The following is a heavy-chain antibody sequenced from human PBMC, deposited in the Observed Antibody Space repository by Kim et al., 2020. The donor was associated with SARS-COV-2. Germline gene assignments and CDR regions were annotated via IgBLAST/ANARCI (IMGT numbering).Heavy chain of an antibody. J-gene: IGHJ5*02. CDR1: GYTFTSYA. CDR3: ARAIVVVPAASWWFDP. CDR2: INTNTGNP. Sequence: ASVKVSCKASGYTFTSYAMNWVRQAPGQGLEWMGWINTNTGNPTYAQGFTGRFVFSLDTSVSTAYLQISSLKAEDTAVYYCARAIVVVPAASWWFDPWGQGTLVTVSS. V-gene: IGHV7-4-1*02. D-gene: IGHD2-2*01.